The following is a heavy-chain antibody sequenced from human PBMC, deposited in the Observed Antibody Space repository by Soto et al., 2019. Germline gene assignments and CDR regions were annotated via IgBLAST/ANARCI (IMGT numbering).Heavy chain of an antibody. CDR2: INHSGST. V-gene: IGHV4-34*01. CDR3: ARDENIVVVPAAQNWFDP. Sequence: SETLSLTCAVYGGSFSGYYWSWIRQPPGKGLEWIGEINHSGSTNYNPSLKSRVTISVDTSKNQFSLKLSSVTAADTAVYYCARDENIVVVPAAQNWFDPWGQGTLVTV. D-gene: IGHD2-2*01. J-gene: IGHJ5*02. CDR1: GGSFSGYY.